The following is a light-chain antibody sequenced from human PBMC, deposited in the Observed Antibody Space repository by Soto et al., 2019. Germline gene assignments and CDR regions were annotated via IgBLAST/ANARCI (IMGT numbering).Light chain of an antibody. Sequence: DIQMTQSPSSLSASVGDRVTITCRASQSISSYLNWYQQKPGKAPKLLIYAASSLQSGVPSRFSGSGSGTDFTLTISSPQPEDFATSYCQQGYSTPQTFGQGTKVEIK. CDR2: AAS. CDR1: QSISSY. J-gene: IGKJ1*01. CDR3: QQGYSTPQT. V-gene: IGKV1-39*01.